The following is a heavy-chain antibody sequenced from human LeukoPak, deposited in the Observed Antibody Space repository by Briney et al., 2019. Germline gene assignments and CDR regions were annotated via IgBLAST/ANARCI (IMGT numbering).Heavy chain of an antibody. D-gene: IGHD6-6*01. CDR3: ARRPDGTSHFDY. CDR2: ISYSGST. J-gene: IGHJ4*02. CDR1: GGSISSGGYY. Sequence: SQTLSLTCTVSGGSISSGGYYLSWIRQHPGKGLEWIGYISYSGSTYYNPSLKSRVTISVDTSKSQFSLELSSVTAADTAVYYCARRPDGTSHFDYWGQGTLVTVSS. V-gene: IGHV4-31*03.